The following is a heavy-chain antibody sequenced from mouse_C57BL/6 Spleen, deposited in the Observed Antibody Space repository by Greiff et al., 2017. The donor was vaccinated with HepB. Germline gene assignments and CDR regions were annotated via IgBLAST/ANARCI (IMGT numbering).Heavy chain of an antibody. CDR1: GYTFTDYY. J-gene: IGHJ2*01. Sequence: VQLQQSGPVLVKPGASVKMSCKASGYTFTDYYMNWVKQSHGKSLEWIGVINPYNGGTSYKQKFKGKATLTVDKSSSTAYMELNSLTSEDSAVYYCARKGITTVVADYFDYWGQGTTLTVSS. CDR2: INPYNGGT. CDR3: ARKGITTVVADYFDY. V-gene: IGHV1-19*01. D-gene: IGHD1-1*01.